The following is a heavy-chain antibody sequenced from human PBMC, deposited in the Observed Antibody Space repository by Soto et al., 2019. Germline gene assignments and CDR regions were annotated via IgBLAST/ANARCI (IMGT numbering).Heavy chain of an antibody. Sequence: QVQLQESGPGLVKPSQTLSLTCTVSGGSISSGGYYWSWIRQHPGKGLEWIGYIYYSGSTYYNPPLKGRGTISVYTSKNHSSPKLSAVTAADTAVYYCARAAGSGLNWFDPWGQGTLVTVSS. J-gene: IGHJ5*02. CDR2: IYYSGST. CDR1: GGSISSGGYY. V-gene: IGHV4-31*03. CDR3: ARAAGSGLNWFDP. D-gene: IGHD3-10*01.